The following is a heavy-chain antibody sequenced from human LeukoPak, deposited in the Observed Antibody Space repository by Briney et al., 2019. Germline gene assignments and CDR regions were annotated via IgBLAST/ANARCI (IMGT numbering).Heavy chain of an antibody. J-gene: IGHJ4*02. CDR3: ARGAVAGNGGYYFDY. D-gene: IGHD6-19*01. V-gene: IGHV3-48*03. Sequence: GGSLRLSCVGSGFIFSSYSMTWVRQTPGKGLEWVSYISSSGSTIYYADSVKGRFTISRDNAKNSLYLQMNSLRAEDTAVYYCARGAVAGNGGYYFDYWGQGTLVTVSS. CDR2: ISSSGSTI. CDR1: GFIFSSYS.